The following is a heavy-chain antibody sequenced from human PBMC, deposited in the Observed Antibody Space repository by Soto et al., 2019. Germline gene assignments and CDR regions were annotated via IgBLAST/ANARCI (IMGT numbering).Heavy chain of an antibody. Sequence: QVQLQQWGAGLLKPSETLSLTCAVYDTSFSGYYWSWIRQPPGKGLEWIGEIFHGGSTDYSPSLKSRVTISVDTSKNQFSLNLNSVTAADTAVYYCARDGLSGGDAFDIWGQGTMVVVSS. CDR3: ARDGLSGGDAFDI. V-gene: IGHV4-34*12. J-gene: IGHJ3*02. D-gene: IGHD2-8*01. CDR1: DTSFSGYY. CDR2: IFHGGST.